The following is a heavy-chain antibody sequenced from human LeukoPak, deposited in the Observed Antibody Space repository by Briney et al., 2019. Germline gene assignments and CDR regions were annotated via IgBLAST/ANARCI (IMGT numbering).Heavy chain of an antibody. CDR3: ARGSAAETFDI. CDR2: MNPNSGNT. V-gene: IGHV1-8*01. J-gene: IGHJ3*02. Sequence: ASVKVSCKASGYTFTSYDINWVRQATAHGLEWMGWMNPNSGNTGYAQKFQGRVTMTRNTSISTAYMELSSLRSEDTAVYYCARGSAAETFDIWGQGTMVTVSS. D-gene: IGHD6-13*01. CDR1: GYTFTSYD.